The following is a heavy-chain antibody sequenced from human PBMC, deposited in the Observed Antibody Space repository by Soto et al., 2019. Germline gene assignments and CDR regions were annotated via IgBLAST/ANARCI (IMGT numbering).Heavy chain of an antibody. CDR2: IKQDGSEK. J-gene: IGHJ6*02. CDR3: ARDGSGWYSAYYYGMDV. D-gene: IGHD6-19*01. Sequence: EVQLVESGGGLVQPGGSLRLSCAASGFTFSSYWMSWVRQAPGKGLEWVANIKQDGSEKYYVDSVKGRFTISRDNAKNSLYLQMNSLRAEDTAVYYCARDGSGWYSAYYYGMDVWCQGTTVTVSS. CDR1: GFTFSSYW. V-gene: IGHV3-7*04.